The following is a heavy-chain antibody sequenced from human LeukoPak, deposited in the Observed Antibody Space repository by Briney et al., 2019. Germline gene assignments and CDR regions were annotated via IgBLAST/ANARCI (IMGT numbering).Heavy chain of an antibody. CDR3: ARDGGAYDFWSGYCDY. Sequence: PGGSLRLSWAASGFTFSDYYMSWLRQAPGKGVEWVSYISSSGSTIYYADSVKGRFTFSRDNAKNSLYLQMNSLRAEDTAVYYCARDGGAYDFWSGYCDYWGQGTLVTVS. D-gene: IGHD3-3*01. V-gene: IGHV3-11*04. CDR1: GFTFSDYY. CDR2: ISSSGSTI. J-gene: IGHJ4*02.